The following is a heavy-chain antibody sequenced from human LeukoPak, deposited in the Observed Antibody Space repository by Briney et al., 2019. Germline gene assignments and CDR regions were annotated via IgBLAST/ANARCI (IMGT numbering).Heavy chain of an antibody. Sequence: GGSLRLSCAASGFTLSSYEMNWVRQAPGKGLEWVSYISSSGSTIYYADSVKGRFTISRDNAKNSLYLQMNSLRAEDTAVYYCARDRSSSWYDAFDIWGQGTMVTVSS. J-gene: IGHJ3*02. V-gene: IGHV3-48*03. CDR1: GFTLSSYE. CDR2: ISSSGSTI. D-gene: IGHD6-13*01. CDR3: ARDRSSSWYDAFDI.